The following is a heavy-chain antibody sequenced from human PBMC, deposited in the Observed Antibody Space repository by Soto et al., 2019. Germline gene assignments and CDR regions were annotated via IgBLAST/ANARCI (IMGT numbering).Heavy chain of an antibody. CDR2: ISSSGITI. V-gene: IGHV3-48*03. CDR3: ARGNWNYCDF. Sequence: PGGSLSLSCAASGFTFSSYEMNWVRQAPGKGLEWLSYISSSGITIFYADSVKGRFTISRDNAKNSLFLQMNSLRAEDTAVYFCARGNWNYCDFWGQGTLVTVSS. CDR1: GFTFSSYE. D-gene: IGHD1-7*01. J-gene: IGHJ4*02.